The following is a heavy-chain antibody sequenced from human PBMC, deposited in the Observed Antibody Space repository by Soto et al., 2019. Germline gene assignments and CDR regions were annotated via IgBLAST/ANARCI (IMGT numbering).Heavy chain of an antibody. CDR3: ARVPLGVVTLLHYAFDI. CDR1: GGTFSSYA. J-gene: IGHJ3*02. CDR2: IIPIFGTA. D-gene: IGHD2-21*02. Sequence: QVQLVQSGAEVKKPGSSVKVSCKASGGTFSSYAISWVRQAPGQGLEWMGGIIPIFGTANYAQKFQGRVTITADESTSTAYMELRSLSSEDTAVYYCARVPLGVVTLLHYAFDIWGQGTMVTVSS. V-gene: IGHV1-69*12.